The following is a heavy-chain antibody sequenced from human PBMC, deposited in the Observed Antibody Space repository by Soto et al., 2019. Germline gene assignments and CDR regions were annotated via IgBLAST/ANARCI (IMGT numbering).Heavy chain of an antibody. J-gene: IGHJ6*02. CDR3: AREGAYCTNGVCYGMDV. V-gene: IGHV1-69*06. D-gene: IGHD2-8*01. CDR2: IIPIFGTA. CDR1: GDTFSSYA. Sequence: QVQLVQSGAEVKKPGSSVKVSCKASGDTFSSYAISWVRQAPGQGLEWMGGIIPIFGTANYAQKFQGRVTITADKSTSTAYMELSSLRSEDTAVYYCAREGAYCTNGVCYGMDVWGQGTTVTVSS.